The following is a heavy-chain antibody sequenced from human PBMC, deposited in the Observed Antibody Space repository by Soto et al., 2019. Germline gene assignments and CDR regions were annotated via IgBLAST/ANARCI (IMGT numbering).Heavy chain of an antibody. Sequence: QVQLVESGGGLVKPGGSLRLSCAASGFTFSDYYMSWIRDAPGKELERVSYITSGSTTYYADSVKGRFTISRDNAKNSLYLQMSSLRAEDTAVYYCARAPYSSGWYDYYYGMDVWGQGTTVTVSS. CDR1: GFTFSDYY. D-gene: IGHD6-19*01. J-gene: IGHJ6*02. V-gene: IGHV3-11*01. CDR2: ITSGSTT. CDR3: ARAPYSSGWYDYYYGMDV.